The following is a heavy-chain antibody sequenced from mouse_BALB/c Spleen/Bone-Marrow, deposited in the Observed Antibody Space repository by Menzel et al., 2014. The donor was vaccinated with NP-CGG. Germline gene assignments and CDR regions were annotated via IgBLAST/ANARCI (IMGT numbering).Heavy chain of an antibody. J-gene: IGHJ2*01. CDR3: ARARGVTTATPYYFDY. V-gene: IGHV5-6-5*01. CDR2: LSGGGKR. CDR1: GFSSSSHA. D-gene: IGHD1-2*01. Sequence: EAGGGLMKPGGAPKLSWAASGFSSSSHAGAWVRQAPGKGLGGVASLSGGGKRYHSDNMKGRFTISRDNARNILYLQMSSLRSEDTAMYYCARARGVTTATPYYFDYWGQGTALTVSS.